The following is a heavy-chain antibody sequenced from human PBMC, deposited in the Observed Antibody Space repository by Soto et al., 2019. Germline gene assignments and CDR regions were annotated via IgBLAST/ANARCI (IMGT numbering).Heavy chain of an antibody. CDR1: GYTFTDYT. Sequence: ASVKVSCKASSGYTFTDYTIHWVRQAPGQRLEWMAWINAGNGNREYSQEFHGRVTITSDTSASTAYMELTSLRSEDTAIYYCARGASTGWPFKYWGQGTLVTVSS. CDR3: ARGASTGWPFKY. CDR2: INAGNGNR. J-gene: IGHJ4*02. V-gene: IGHV1-3*01. D-gene: IGHD6-19*01.